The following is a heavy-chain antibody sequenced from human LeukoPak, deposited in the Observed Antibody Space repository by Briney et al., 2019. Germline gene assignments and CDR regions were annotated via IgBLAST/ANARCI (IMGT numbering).Heavy chain of an antibody. CDR3: ARDLDFWSGYLETNN. V-gene: IGHV3-48*01. CDR2: ISSSSSTI. CDR1: GFTFSSYE. D-gene: IGHD3-3*01. J-gene: IGHJ4*02. Sequence: GGSLRLSCAASGFTFSSYEMNWVRQAPGKGLEWVSYISSSSSTIYYADSVKGRFTISRDNAKNSLYLQMNSLRAEDTAVYYCARDLDFWSGYLETNNWGQGTLVTVSS.